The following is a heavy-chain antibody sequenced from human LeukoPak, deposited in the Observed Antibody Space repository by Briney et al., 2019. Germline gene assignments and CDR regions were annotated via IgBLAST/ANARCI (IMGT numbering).Heavy chain of an antibody. J-gene: IGHJ6*03. D-gene: IGHD2-2*01. CDR1: GGSFSGYY. Sequence: PSETLSLTCAVYGGSFSGYYWSWIRQPPGKGLEWTGEINHSGSTNYNPSLKSPVTISVDTSKNQFSLKLSSVTAADTAVYYCARLHCSSTSCSPKRGYYYYYYYMDVWGKGTTVTVSS. V-gene: IGHV4-34*01. CDR2: INHSGST. CDR3: ARLHCSSTSCSPKRGYYYYYYYMDV.